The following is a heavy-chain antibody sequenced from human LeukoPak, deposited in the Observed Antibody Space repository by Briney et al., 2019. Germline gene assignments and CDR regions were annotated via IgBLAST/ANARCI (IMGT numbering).Heavy chain of an antibody. D-gene: IGHD3-3*01. CDR1: GGSISSYY. V-gene: IGHV4-59*08. CDR2: MYYSGST. Sequence: PSETLSLTCTVSGGSISSYYWSWIRQPPGKGLEWIGYMYYSGSTNYNPSLKSRVTTSVDTSKNQFSLKLSSVTAADTAVYYCARGGVVDFWSGYLDYFDYWGQGTLVTVSS. CDR3: ARGGVVDFWSGYLDYFDY. J-gene: IGHJ4*02.